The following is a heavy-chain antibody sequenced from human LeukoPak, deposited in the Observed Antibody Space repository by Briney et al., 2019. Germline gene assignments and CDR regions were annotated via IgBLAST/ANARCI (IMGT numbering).Heavy chain of an antibody. D-gene: IGHD2-21*02. CDR3: ARDSYCGGDCYSRDYYYYGMDV. CDR1: GYTFTSYG. J-gene: IGHJ6*02. V-gene: IGHV1-18*01. CDR2: ISAYNGNT. Sequence: ASVKVSCKASGYTFTSYGISWVRQAPGQGLEWMGWISAYNGNTNYAQKPQGGVTMTTDTSTSTAYMELRSLRSDDTAVYCCARDSYCGGDCYSRDYYYYGMDVWGQGTTVTVSS.